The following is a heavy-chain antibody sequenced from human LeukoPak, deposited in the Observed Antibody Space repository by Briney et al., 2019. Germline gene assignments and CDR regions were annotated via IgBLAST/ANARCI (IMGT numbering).Heavy chain of an antibody. CDR3: ARDSSRIAAAGVALFDY. CDR1: GFTFSSYA. Sequence: GGSLRLSCAASGFTFSSYAMHWVRQAPGKGLEWVAVISYDGSNKYYADSVKGRFTISRDNSKNTLYLQMNSLRAEDTAVYHCARDSSRIAAAGVALFDYWGQGTLVTVSS. D-gene: IGHD6-13*01. V-gene: IGHV3-30*04. CDR2: ISYDGSNK. J-gene: IGHJ4*02.